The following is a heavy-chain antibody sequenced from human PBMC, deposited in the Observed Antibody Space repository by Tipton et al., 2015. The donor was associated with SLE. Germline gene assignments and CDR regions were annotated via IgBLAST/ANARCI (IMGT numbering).Heavy chain of an antibody. J-gene: IGHJ6*03. CDR2: IYHTGST. D-gene: IGHD1-26*01. V-gene: IGHV4-59*01. Sequence: TLSLTCTVSGVSIRTYYWSWIRQPPGKGLEWIGYIYHTGSTTYNPSLKSRVSMSVDTSKNQFSLKLSSVTAADTAVYYCARGGLGVSYYYYMDVWGKGTTVTVSS. CDR1: GVSIRTYY. CDR3: ARGGLGVSYYYYMDV.